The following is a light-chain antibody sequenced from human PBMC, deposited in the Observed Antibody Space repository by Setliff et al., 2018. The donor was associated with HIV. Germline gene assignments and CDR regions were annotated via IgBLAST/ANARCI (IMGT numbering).Light chain of an antibody. V-gene: IGLV1-44*01. CDR1: NSNIGTTT. Sequence: QSVLAQSPSVSGTPGQRVTISCSGSNSNIGTTTVNWYQRLPGAAPKLIIYINSHRPSGVPDRFSGSKSVTSASLAITGLQAEDEADYYCQSYDNTLSLVVFGGGTKVT. CDR3: QSYDNTLSLVV. J-gene: IGLJ2*01. CDR2: INS.